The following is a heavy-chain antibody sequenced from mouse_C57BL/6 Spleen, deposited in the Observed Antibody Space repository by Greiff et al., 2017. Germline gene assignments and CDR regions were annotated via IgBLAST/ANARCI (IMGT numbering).Heavy chain of an antibody. CDR1: GYTFTSYW. CDR2: IDPSDSET. CDR3: ASGLNFEGYYAMDY. D-gene: IGHD1-3*01. V-gene: IGHV1-52*01. Sequence: QVQLQQPGAELVRPGSSVKLSCKASGYTFTSYWMHWVKQRPIQGLEWIGNIDPSDSETHYNQQFKDKATLTVDKSSSTAYLQLSSLTSEDSAVYYCASGLNFEGYYAMDYWGQGTSVTVSS. J-gene: IGHJ4*01.